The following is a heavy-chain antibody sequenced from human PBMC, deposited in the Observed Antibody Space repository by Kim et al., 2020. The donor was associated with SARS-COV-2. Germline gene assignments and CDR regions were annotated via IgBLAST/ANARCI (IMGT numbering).Heavy chain of an antibody. CDR3: AKWDPDVVVTASQYYFDY. CDR2: ISGSGGST. D-gene: IGHD2-21*02. V-gene: IGHV3-23*01. CDR1: GFTFSSYA. Sequence: GGSLRLSCAASGFTFSSYAMSWVRQAPGKGLEWVSAISGSGGSTYYADSVKGRFTISRDNSKNTLYLQMNSLRAEDTAVYYCAKWDPDVVVTASQYYFDYWGQGTLVTVSS. J-gene: IGHJ4*02.